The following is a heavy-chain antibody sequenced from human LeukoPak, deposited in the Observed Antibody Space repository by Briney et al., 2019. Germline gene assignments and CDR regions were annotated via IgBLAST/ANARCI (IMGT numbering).Heavy chain of an antibody. D-gene: IGHD5-18*01. CDR3: ARDIRDTAMAYYYGMDV. CDR2: ISSSGSTI. V-gene: IGHV3-48*03. CDR1: GFTFSSYE. Sequence: GGSLRLSCAASGFTFSSYEMNWVRQAPGKGLEWVSYISSSGSTIYYADSVKGRFTISRDNAKNSLYLQMNRLRAEDTAVYYCARDIRDTAMAYYYGMDVWGQGTTVTVSS. J-gene: IGHJ6*02.